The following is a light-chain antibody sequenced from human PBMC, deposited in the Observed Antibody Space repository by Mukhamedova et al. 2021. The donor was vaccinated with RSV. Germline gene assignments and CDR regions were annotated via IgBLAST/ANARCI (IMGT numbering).Light chain of an antibody. J-gene: IGLJ3*02. Sequence: GASTDIGGYNYVSWYQQHPGNAPKLLIYEVSFRPSGVSNRFSGSKYGHTASLTISGLQAEDEADYYCSSYSGISTLLFGGGSKLTV. CDR2: EVS. CDR1: STDIGGYNY. V-gene: IGLV2-14*01. CDR3: SSYSGISTLL.